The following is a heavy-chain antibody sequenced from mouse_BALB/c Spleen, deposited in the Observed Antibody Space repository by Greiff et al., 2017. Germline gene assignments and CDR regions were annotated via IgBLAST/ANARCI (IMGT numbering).Heavy chain of an antibody. CDR3: AKYDYAMDY. J-gene: IGHJ4*01. Sequence: VQLKESGAELVKPGASVKLSCTASGFNIKDTYMHWVKQRPEQGLEWIGRIDPANGNTKYDPKFQGKATITADTSSNTAYLQLSSLTSEDTAVYYCAKYDYAMDYWGQGTSVTVSS. CDR1: GFNIKDTY. D-gene: IGHD2-14*01. V-gene: IGHV14-3*02. CDR2: IDPANGNT.